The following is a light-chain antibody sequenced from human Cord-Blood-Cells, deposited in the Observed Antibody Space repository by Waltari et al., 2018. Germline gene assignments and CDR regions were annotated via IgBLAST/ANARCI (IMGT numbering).Light chain of an antibody. J-gene: IGLJ3*02. V-gene: IGLV1-40*01. Sequence: QSVLTQPPSVSGAPGQRVTIPCPGSRAHIGSGSVVHWYQQLPGTAPKLLIYGNSNRPSGVPDRFSGSKSGTSASLAITGLQAEDEADYYCQSYDSSLSGWVFGGGTKLTVL. CDR1: RAHIGSGSV. CDR3: QSYDSSLSGWV. CDR2: GNS.